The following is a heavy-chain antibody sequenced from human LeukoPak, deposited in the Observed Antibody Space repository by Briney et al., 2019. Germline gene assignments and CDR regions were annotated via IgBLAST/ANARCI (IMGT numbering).Heavy chain of an antibody. CDR3: ARASARTRIAAAGTIGY. D-gene: IGHD6-13*01. V-gene: IGHV1-8*01. CDR1: GYTFTCYD. J-gene: IGHJ4*02. Sequence: ASVKVSCKASGYTFTCYDINWVRQATGQGLEWMGWMNPNSGNTGYAQKFQGRVTMTRNTSISTAYMGLSSLRSEDTAVYYCARASARTRIAAAGTIGYWGQGTLVTVSS. CDR2: MNPNSGNT.